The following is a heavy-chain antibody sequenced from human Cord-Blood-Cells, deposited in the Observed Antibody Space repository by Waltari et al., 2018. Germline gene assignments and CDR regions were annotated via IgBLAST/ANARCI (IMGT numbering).Heavy chain of an antibody. CDR2: IYYSGST. Sequence: QLQLQESGPGLVKPSETLSLTCTVPGGSLRSSSYYWAGIRQPPGKGLEWIGSIYYSGSTYYNPSLKSRVTISVDTSKNQFSLKLSSVTAADTAVYYCARRGLLRLFDYWGQGTLVTVSS. CDR3: ARRGLLRLFDY. J-gene: IGHJ4*02. D-gene: IGHD3-22*01. CDR1: GGSLRSSSYY. V-gene: IGHV4-39*01.